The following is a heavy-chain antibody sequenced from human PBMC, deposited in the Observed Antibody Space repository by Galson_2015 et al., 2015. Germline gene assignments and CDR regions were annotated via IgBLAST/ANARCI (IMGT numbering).Heavy chain of an antibody. Sequence: ETLSLTCTVSGGSISSSSYYWGWIRQPPGKGLEWIGSIYYSGSTYYNPSLKSRVTISVDTSKNQFSLKLSSVTAADTAVYYCARDRGGGSYFYYYYGMDVWGQGTTVTVSS. CDR3: ARDRGGGSYFYYYYGMDV. CDR1: GGSISSSSYY. V-gene: IGHV4-39*01. J-gene: IGHJ6*02. D-gene: IGHD1-26*01. CDR2: IYYSGST.